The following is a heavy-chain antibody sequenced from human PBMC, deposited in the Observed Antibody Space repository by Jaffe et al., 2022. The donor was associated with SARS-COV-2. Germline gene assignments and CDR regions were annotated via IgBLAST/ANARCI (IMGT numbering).Heavy chain of an antibody. CDR2: IDPSDSYT. Sequence: EVQLVQSGAEVKKPGESLRISCKGSGYSFTSYWISWVRQMPGKGLEWMGRIDPSDSYTNYSPSFQGHVTISADKSISTAYLQWSSLKASDTAMYYCARQLGYCSGGSCYGFDYWGQGTLVTVSS. V-gene: IGHV5-10-1*03. J-gene: IGHJ4*02. D-gene: IGHD2-15*01. CDR1: GYSFTSYW. CDR3: ARQLGYCSGGSCYGFDY.